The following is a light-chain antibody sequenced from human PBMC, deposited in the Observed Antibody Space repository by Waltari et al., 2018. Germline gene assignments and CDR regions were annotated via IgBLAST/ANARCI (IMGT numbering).Light chain of an antibody. Sequence: QSALTQPASVSGSPGLSITISCTGTTSDVGTYNYVSCYQQHPGKAPKLRIYDVTKRPPGIASRFSGSKSGTSAALTITGLQAEDEADYYCSSYTTGITVYVFGTGTKVTVL. J-gene: IGLJ1*01. CDR1: TSDVGTYNY. CDR2: DVT. CDR3: SSYTTGITVYV. V-gene: IGLV2-14*03.